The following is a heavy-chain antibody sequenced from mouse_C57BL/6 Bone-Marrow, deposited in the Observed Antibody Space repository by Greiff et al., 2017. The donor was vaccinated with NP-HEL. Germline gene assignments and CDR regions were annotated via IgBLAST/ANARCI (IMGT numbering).Heavy chain of an antibody. D-gene: IGHD2-4*01. CDR2: IDPSDSYT. J-gene: IGHJ2*01. CDR3: ARRRIYYDFFDY. CDR1: GYTFTSYW. V-gene: IGHV1-59*01. Sequence: QVQLQQPGAELVRPGTSVKLSCKASGYTFTSYWMHWVKQRPGQGLEWIGVIDPSDSYTNYNQKFKGKATLTVDTSSSTAYMQLSSLTSEDSAVYYCARRRIYYDFFDYWGQGTTLTVSS.